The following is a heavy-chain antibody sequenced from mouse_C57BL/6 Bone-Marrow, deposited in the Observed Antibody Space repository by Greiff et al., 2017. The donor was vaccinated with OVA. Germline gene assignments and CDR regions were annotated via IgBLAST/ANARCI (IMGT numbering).Heavy chain of an antibody. CDR2: IYPRSGNT. Sequence: QVQLKQSGAELARPGASVKLSCKASGYTFTSYGISWVKQRTGQGLEWIGEIYPRSGNTYYNEKFKGKATLTADKSSSTAYMELRSLTSEDSAVYFCARRLRSYWYFDVWGTGTTVTVSA. CDR1: GYTFTSYG. D-gene: IGHD1-1*01. V-gene: IGHV1-81*01. CDR3: ARRLRSYWYFDV. J-gene: IGHJ1*03.